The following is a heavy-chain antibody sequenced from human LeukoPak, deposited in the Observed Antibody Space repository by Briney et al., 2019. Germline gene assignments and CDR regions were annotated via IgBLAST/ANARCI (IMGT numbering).Heavy chain of an antibody. J-gene: IGHJ6*03. CDR2: IIPIFGTA. CDR3: AIWSSGYYYYYMDV. Sequence: ASVKLSCKASGGTFSSYAVSWVRQAPGQGLEWMGGIIPIFGTANYAQKFQGRVTITTGESTSTAYMELSSLRSEDTAVYYCAIWSSGYYYYYMDVWGKGTTVTVSS. V-gene: IGHV1-69*05. D-gene: IGHD3-3*01. CDR1: GGTFSSYA.